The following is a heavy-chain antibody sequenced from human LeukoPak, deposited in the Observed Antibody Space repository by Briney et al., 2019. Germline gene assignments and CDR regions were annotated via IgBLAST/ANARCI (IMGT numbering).Heavy chain of an antibody. Sequence: PGGSLRLSCAASGFTFSSYAMHWVRQAPGKGLEWVAVISYDGSNKYYADSVKGRFTISRDNSKNTLYLQMNSLRAEDTAVYYCAKDREAVACYYMDVWGKGTTVTVSS. CDR2: ISYDGSNK. D-gene: IGHD6-19*01. V-gene: IGHV3-30-3*01. J-gene: IGHJ6*03. CDR3: AKDREAVACYYMDV. CDR1: GFTFSSYA.